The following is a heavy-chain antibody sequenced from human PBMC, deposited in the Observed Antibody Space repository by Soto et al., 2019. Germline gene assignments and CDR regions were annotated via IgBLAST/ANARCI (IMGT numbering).Heavy chain of an antibody. D-gene: IGHD3-10*01. CDR2: IYPGDSDT. Sequence: LGESLKISCKGSGYSFTSYWIGWVRQMPGKGLEWMGIIYPGDSDTRYSPSFQGQVTISADKSISTAYLQWSSLKASDTAMYYCARQGITMVRGVIITSPNDAFDIWGQGTMVTVSS. CDR3: ARQGITMVRGVIITSPNDAFDI. V-gene: IGHV5-51*01. CDR1: GYSFTSYW. J-gene: IGHJ3*02.